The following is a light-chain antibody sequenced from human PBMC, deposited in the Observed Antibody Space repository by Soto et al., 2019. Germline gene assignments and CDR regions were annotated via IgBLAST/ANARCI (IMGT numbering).Light chain of an antibody. CDR3: QQRSNWRVT. V-gene: IGKV3-11*01. CDR2: DAS. J-gene: IGKJ4*01. Sequence: IVLTQSPATRSLSPGERATLSCGASQSVNVYLAWYQQKPGQAPRLLIYDASNRATGIPARFSGSVSGTDGTITISSLEKEDSSVYDCQQRSNWRVTFGGGTKVDNK. CDR1: QSVNVY.